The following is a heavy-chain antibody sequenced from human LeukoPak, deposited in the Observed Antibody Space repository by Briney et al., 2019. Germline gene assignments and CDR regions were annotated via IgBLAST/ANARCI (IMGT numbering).Heavy chain of an antibody. CDR1: GFTFSSYW. Sequence: GGSLRLSCAASGFTFSSYWMSWVRQAPGKGLEWVADIKQDGSEKYYVDSVKGGFTISRDNAKNSLYLQMNSLRAEDTGVYYCARDVSPGSLDMFDYWGQGTLVTVSS. CDR2: IKQDGSEK. D-gene: IGHD5-12*01. V-gene: IGHV3-7*01. J-gene: IGHJ4*02. CDR3: ARDVSPGSLDMFDY.